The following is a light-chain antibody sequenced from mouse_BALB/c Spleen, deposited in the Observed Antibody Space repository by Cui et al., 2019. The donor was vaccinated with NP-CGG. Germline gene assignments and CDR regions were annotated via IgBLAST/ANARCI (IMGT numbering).Light chain of an antibody. J-gene: IGLJ1*01. CDR2: GTN. Sequence: AVVIQDLALTTSPGETVTLTCRSSIGAVTTSNYANWVQEKPDHLFTGLIGGTNNRAPGVPARFSGSLIGDKAALTITGAQTEDDAIYFCALWYSNHWVFGGGTKLTVL. V-gene: IGLV1*01. CDR3: ALWYSNHWV. CDR1: IGAVTTSNY.